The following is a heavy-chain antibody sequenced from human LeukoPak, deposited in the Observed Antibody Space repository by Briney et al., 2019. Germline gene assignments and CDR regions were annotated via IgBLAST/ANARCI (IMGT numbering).Heavy chain of an antibody. J-gene: IGHJ4*02. CDR3: ARHAGGISAAGTRPFDY. V-gene: IGHV4-39*01. Sequence: SETLSLTGTVSGASFSSSTYSWGWIRQPPGKGLEWIGSIYYSGSTYYNPSLNSRVTMSVDTSKNQFSLKLSSVTAADTAVYYCARHAGGISAAGTRPFDYWGQGTLVTVSS. CDR1: GASFSSSTYS. CDR2: IYYSGST. D-gene: IGHD6-13*01.